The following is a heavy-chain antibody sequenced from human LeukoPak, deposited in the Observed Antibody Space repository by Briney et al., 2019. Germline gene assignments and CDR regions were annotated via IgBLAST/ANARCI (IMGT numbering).Heavy chain of an antibody. CDR1: GGTFSSYA. D-gene: IGHD3-22*01. CDR3: ARELTMIVVVINYYGMDV. V-gene: IGHV1-69*04. CDR2: IIPILGIA. Sequence: SVKVSCKASGGTFSSYAISWVRQAPGQGLERMGRIIPILGIANYAQKFQGRVTITADKSTSTAYMELSSLRSEDTAVYYCARELTMIVVVINYYGMDVWGQGTTVTVSS. J-gene: IGHJ6*02.